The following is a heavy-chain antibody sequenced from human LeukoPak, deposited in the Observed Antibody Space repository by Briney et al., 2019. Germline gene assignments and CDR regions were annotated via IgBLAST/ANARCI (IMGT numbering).Heavy chain of an antibody. D-gene: IGHD4-17*01. V-gene: IGHV3-23*01. CDR3: AKGGDDYGDLYYYFDY. CDR2: ISGSGGST. J-gene: IGHJ4*02. Sequence: GGSLRLSCAVSGFTFSSYAMSWVRQAPGKGLEWVSAISGSGGSTYYADSVKGRFTISRDNSKNTLYLQMNSLRAEDTAVYYCAKGGDDYGDLYYYFDYWGQGTLVTVSS. CDR1: GFTFSSYA.